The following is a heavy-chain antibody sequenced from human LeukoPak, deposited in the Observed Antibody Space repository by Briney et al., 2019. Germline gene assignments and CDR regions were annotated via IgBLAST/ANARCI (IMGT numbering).Heavy chain of an antibody. Sequence: GGSLRLSCAASGFTFSRYWMIWVRQAPGKGLVWVANMKQDGSEKFYVDSVKGRFTISRDNAKHILYLQMNSLRAEDSAVYYGSGLHLAYNWKDYSGQGILVTV. J-gene: IGHJ4*02. V-gene: IGHV3-7*01. D-gene: IGHD1-20*01. CDR2: MKQDGSEK. CDR1: GFTFSRYW. CDR3: SGLHLAYNWKDY.